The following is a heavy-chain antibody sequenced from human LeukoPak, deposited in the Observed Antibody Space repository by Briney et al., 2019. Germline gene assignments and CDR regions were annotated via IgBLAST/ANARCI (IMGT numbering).Heavy chain of an antibody. J-gene: IGHJ4*02. CDR2: IYYSGST. Sequence: PSETLSLTCTVSGGSISSYYWSWIRQPPGKGLEWIGYIYYSGSTNYNPSLKSRVTISVDTSKNQFSLKLSSVTAADTAVYYCASTSGYSQPGFDYWGQGTLVTVSS. V-gene: IGHV4-59*12. CDR1: GGSISSYY. D-gene: IGHD3-22*01. CDR3: ASTSGYSQPGFDY.